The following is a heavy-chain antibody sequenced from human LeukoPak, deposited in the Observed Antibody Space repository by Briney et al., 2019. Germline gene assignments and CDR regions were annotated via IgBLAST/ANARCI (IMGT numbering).Heavy chain of an antibody. D-gene: IGHD1-26*01. CDR2: ISGSGDTT. CDR3: AKDVVGALGYFGY. J-gene: IGHJ4*02. CDR1: GFTFGDYV. Sequence: GGSLRLSCARSGFTFGDYVMSWVRQAPGKGLDWVSSISGSGDTTYSADSVKGRFTISRDNSRNTLYLQMNRLRAEDPAVYYCAKDVVGALGYFGYWGQGALVTVSS. V-gene: IGHV3-23*01.